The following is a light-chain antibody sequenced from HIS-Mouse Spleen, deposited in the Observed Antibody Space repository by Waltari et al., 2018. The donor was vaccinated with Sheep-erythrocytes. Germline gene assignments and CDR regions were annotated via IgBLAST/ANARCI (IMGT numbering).Light chain of an antibody. CDR3: SSYTSSSTLYV. CDR1: SSDVGGYNY. Sequence: QSALTQPASVSGSPGQSITISCTGTSSDVGGYNYVSWYQQHPGKAPKLMSYAVSNRPSGVSNRFSGSKSGNTASLTIAGLQAEDEADYYCSSYTSSSTLYVFGTGTKVTVL. V-gene: IGLV2-14*01. J-gene: IGLJ1*01. CDR2: AVS.